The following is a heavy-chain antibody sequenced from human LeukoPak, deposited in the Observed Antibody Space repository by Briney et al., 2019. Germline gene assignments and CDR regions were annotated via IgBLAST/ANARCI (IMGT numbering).Heavy chain of an antibody. CDR3: ARLRVGGSCYVLDY. D-gene: IGHD2-15*01. CDR1: GFTFSSYS. V-gene: IGHV3-21*01. J-gene: IGHJ4*02. Sequence: GGSLRLSCAASGFTFSSYSMNWVRQAPGKGLEWVSSISSSSSYIYYADSVKGRFTISRDNAKNPLYLQMNSLRAEDTAVYYCARLRVGGSCYVLDYWGQGTLVTVSS. CDR2: ISSSSSYI.